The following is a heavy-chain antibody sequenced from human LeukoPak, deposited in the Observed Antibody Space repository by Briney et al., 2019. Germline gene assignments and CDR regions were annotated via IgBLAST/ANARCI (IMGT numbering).Heavy chain of an antibody. J-gene: IGHJ5*02. CDR3: ASSIRARYWFDP. CDR2: IYYTGST. Sequence: SETLSLTCTVSGGSVSDYYWSWIRQSPGKGLEWIGYIYYTGSTSYNPSLRSRVTMSADTSKNQFSLKLSSVTAADTAVYYCASSIRARYWFDPWGQGTLVTVSS. V-gene: IGHV4-59*02. CDR1: GGSVSDYY. D-gene: IGHD2-2*02.